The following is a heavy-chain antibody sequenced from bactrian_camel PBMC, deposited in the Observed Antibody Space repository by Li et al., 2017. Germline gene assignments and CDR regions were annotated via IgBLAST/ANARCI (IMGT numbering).Heavy chain of an antibody. CDR1: GSIGGSTS. Sequence: VQLVESGGGSVQAGESLRLSCAASGSIGGSTSMGWFRQAPGKEREGVAAMDSEGTTTYADSVKGRFTVSKDNAKNTLYLQMNSLKPEDTAMYYCAADPSWRCGLASEYTYWGQGTQVTVS. J-gene: IGHJ4*01. CDR3: AADPSWRCGLASEYTY. V-gene: IGHV3S53*01. CDR2: MDSEGTT. D-gene: IGHD5*01.